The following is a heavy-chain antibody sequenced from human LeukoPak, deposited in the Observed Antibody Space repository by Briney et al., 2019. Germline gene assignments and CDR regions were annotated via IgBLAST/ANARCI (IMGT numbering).Heavy chain of an antibody. J-gene: IGHJ4*02. CDR3: ANWADTIRNFNY. D-gene: IGHD3-3*01. CDR1: GYIFINYG. CDR2: IDPNSGGT. V-gene: IGHV1-2*02. Sequence: ASVKVSCKTSGYIFINYGISWVRQAPGQGLEWMGWIDPNSGGTNFAQKFQGRVTMTTDTSITTAYMELTRLRSDDTAVYYCANWADTIRNFNYWGQGTLVTVSS.